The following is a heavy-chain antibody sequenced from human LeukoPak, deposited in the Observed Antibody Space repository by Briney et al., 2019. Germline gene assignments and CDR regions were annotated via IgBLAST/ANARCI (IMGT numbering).Heavy chain of an antibody. V-gene: IGHV3-66*01. Sequence: GGSLRLSCAASGFTVSSNYMSWVRQAPGKGLEWVSVIYSGGSTYCADSVKGGFTISRDNSKNTLYLQMNSLRAEDTAVYYCARGYYDILTGYSFPGAFDIWGQGTMVTVSS. D-gene: IGHD3-9*01. CDR3: ARGYYDILTGYSFPGAFDI. CDR2: IYSGGST. CDR1: GFTVSSNY. J-gene: IGHJ3*02.